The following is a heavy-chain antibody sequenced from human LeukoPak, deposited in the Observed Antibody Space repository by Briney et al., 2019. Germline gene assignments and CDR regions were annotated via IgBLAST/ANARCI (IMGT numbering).Heavy chain of an antibody. Sequence: SETLSLTCTVSGGSISSANYYWNWIRQPSGKGLEWIGYISYSGSTHYNPSLKSRATISADTSKNQFSLKLTSMTATDMAVYHCARGGEGYNYVYWGQGTLVTVSS. CDR3: ARGGEGYNYVY. CDR2: ISYSGST. J-gene: IGHJ4*02. V-gene: IGHV4-30-4*01. CDR1: GGSISSANYY. D-gene: IGHD5-24*01.